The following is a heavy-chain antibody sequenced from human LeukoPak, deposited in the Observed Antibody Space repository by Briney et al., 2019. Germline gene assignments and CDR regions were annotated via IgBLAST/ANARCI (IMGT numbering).Heavy chain of an antibody. CDR3: ARGQSIVGATGDY. J-gene: IGHJ4*02. Sequence: SETLSLTCAVYGGSFSGYYWSWVRQPPGRGREWIREINHSGSANYNPSLKSRVTISVDTSKNQFSLKLTSVTAADTAVYYCARGQSIVGATGDYWGQGTLVTVSS. D-gene: IGHD1-26*01. V-gene: IGHV4-34*01. CDR2: INHSGSA. CDR1: GGSFSGYY.